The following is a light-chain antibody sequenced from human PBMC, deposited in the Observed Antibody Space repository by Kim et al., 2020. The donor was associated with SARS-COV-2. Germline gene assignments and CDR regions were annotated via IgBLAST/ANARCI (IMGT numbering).Light chain of an antibody. CDR1: SRRRAN. J-gene: IGLJ1*01. CDR3: NSRDSSGNHLGV. Sequence: VRIRCHGDSRRRANASCYQQTPVQAPVLVIYGKTSRPSGIPDRFTGSSSGNTASLTITGAQAEDEADYYCNSRDSSGNHLGVFGTGTKVTVL. V-gene: IGLV3-19*01. CDR2: GKT.